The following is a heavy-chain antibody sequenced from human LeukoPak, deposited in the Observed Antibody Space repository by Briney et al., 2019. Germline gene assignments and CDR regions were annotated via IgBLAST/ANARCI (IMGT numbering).Heavy chain of an antibody. CDR3: ASRWPTPGDFDY. CDR2: ISGSGNTM. J-gene: IGHJ4*02. Sequence: GGSLRLSCVGPGFTFNSDSVNWVRQAPGKGLECISYISGSGNTMYYADSVKGRFTISRDNAKNSLYLQMNSLRVEDTAVYYCASRWPTPGDFDYWGQGTLVTVSS. V-gene: IGHV3-48*04. D-gene: IGHD5-24*01. CDR1: GFTFNSDS.